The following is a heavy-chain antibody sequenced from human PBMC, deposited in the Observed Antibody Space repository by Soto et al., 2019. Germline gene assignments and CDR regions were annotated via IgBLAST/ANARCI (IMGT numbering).Heavy chain of an antibody. Sequence: QVQLVQSGAEVKKPGSSVKVSCKASGGTFSDYTISWLRQAPGQGPEWMGGIIPIFDTANYAQKFQGRVTMTADESTSTAYMELSSLRSEDTAVYYCARDSPLGELSLHQTWFDPWGQGTLVTVSS. V-gene: IGHV1-69*12. CDR3: ARDSPLGELSLHQTWFDP. CDR2: IIPIFDTA. D-gene: IGHD3-16*02. CDR1: GGTFSDYT. J-gene: IGHJ5*02.